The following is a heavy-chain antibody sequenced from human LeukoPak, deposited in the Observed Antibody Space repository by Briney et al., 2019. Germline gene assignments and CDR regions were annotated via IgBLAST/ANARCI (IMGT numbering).Heavy chain of an antibody. CDR2: ISSSSSTI. Sequence: PGGSLRLSCAASGFTFSSYSMNWVRQAPGKGLEWISYISSSSSTIYYADSVKGRFTISRDNAKNSLYLQMNSLRAEDTAVYYCARDLRFSDGNDGGQGTLVTVSS. D-gene: IGHD5/OR15-5a*01. V-gene: IGHV3-48*04. J-gene: IGHJ4*02. CDR1: GFTFSSYS. CDR3: ARDLRFSDGND.